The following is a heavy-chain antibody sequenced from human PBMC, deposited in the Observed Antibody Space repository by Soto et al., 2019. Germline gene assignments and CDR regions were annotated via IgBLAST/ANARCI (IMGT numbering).Heavy chain of an antibody. Sequence: ASVKVSCKASGYTFTGYYMHWVRQAPGQGLEWMGWINPNSGGTNYAQKFQGWVTMTRDTSISTAYMELSRLRSDDTAVYYCARSTGIAAAVIFEYWGQGTLVTVSS. J-gene: IGHJ4*02. V-gene: IGHV1-2*04. CDR1: GYTFTGYY. CDR2: INPNSGGT. CDR3: ARSTGIAAAVIFEY. D-gene: IGHD6-13*01.